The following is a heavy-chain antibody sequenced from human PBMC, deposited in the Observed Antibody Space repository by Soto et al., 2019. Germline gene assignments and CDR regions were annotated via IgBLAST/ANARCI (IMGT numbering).Heavy chain of an antibody. CDR1: GFTVSSNY. V-gene: IGHV3-66*01. CDR2: IHSGGST. CDR3: ARVGDIVLVPAGRWGWFDP. J-gene: IGHJ5*02. Sequence: EVQLVESGGGLVQPGGSLRLSCAASGFTVSSNYMSWVRQAPGKGLEWVSVIHSGGSTDYADSVKGRFTIARDTSXNXLXXQMNSLRVEDTAIYYCARVGDIVLVPAGRWGWFDPWGQGTLVTVSS. D-gene: IGHD2-2*01.